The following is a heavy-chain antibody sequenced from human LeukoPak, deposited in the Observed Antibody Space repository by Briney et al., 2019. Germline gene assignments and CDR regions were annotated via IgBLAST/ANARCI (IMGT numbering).Heavy chain of an antibody. CDR2: IKQDGSEK. D-gene: IGHD3-10*01. CDR3: ASEQYYYGSGSRFDY. V-gene: IGHV3-7*01. CDR1: GFTFSSYW. J-gene: IGHJ4*02. Sequence: GGSLRLSCAASGFTFSSYWMSWVRQAPGKGLEWVANIKQDGSEKYYVDSVKGRFTISRDNAKNSLYLQMNSLRAEDTAVYYCASEQYYYGSGSRFDYWGQGTLVTVSS.